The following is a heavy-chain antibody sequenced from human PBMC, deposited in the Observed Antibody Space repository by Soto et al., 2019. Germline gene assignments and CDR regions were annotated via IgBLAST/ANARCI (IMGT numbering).Heavy chain of an antibody. D-gene: IGHD3-16*01. V-gene: IGHV4-59*08. CDR1: GGSISGYC. CDR3: ARRWGNGFDY. Sequence: SQLLCLTCTVSGGSISGYCWSWIRQPPGKGLEWIGYIYYSGSTNYNPSLKSRVTISVDTSKNQFSLKLTSVTAADTAVYYCARRWGNGFDYWGQGTLVTVSS. J-gene: IGHJ4*02. CDR2: IYYSGST.